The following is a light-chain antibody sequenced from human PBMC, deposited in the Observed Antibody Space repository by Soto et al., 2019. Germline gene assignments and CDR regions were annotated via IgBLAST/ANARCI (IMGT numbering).Light chain of an antibody. CDR2: DAS. Sequence: DIQMTQSPSTLSASVGHRVTITSRASQSISTWLSWYQQKPGKAPKLLIYDASSLESGVPSRCSGSGSGTEFTLTIGSLQPADFASYYCQQYNSYYSFGQGTKLEIK. CDR3: QQYNSYYS. CDR1: QSISTW. V-gene: IGKV1-5*01. J-gene: IGKJ2*01.